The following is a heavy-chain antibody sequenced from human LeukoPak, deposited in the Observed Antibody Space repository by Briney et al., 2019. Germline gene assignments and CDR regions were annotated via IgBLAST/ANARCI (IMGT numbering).Heavy chain of an antibody. J-gene: IGHJ4*02. D-gene: IGHD3-22*01. CDR3: AKSSHYYDSSGYYRYYFDY. CDR2: ISWNSGSI. Sequence: GGSLRLSCAASGFTFDDYAMHWVRQAPGKGLEWVSGISWNSGSIGYADSVKGRFTISRDNAKNSLYLHMNSLRAEDTALYYCAKSSHYYDSSGYYRYYFDYWGQGTLVTVSS. V-gene: IGHV3-9*01. CDR1: GFTFDDYA.